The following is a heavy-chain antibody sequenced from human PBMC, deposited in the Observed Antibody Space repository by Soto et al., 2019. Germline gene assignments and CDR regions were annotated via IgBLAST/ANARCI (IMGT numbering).Heavy chain of an antibody. CDR3: ARGKLSDYVWGSYRYHFDY. Sequence: PSETLSLTCAVYGGSFSGYYWSWIRQPPGKGLEWIGEINHSGSTNYNPSLKSRVTISVDTSKNQFSLKLSSVTAADTAVYYCARGKLSDYVWGSYRYHFDYCGQGTVVTVPQ. V-gene: IGHV4-34*01. D-gene: IGHD3-16*02. J-gene: IGHJ4*02. CDR1: GGSFSGYY. CDR2: INHSGST.